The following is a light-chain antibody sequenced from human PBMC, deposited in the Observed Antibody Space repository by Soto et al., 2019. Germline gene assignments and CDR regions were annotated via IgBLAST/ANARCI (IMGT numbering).Light chain of an antibody. CDR1: QSISTW. Sequence: DIQLTQSPSTLSASVGDRVTITCRASQSISTWLAWYQQKPGEAPRLLIYRASSLESGVPSRFSGSGSGTEFTLTINSLQPDDFATYYCQQYNTYRTFGQGTKVEIK. V-gene: IGKV1-5*03. CDR2: RAS. J-gene: IGKJ1*01. CDR3: QQYNTYRT.